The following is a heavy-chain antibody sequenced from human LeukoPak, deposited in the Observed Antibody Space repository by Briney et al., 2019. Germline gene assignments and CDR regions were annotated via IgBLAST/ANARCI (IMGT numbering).Heavy chain of an antibody. D-gene: IGHD3-22*01. CDR2: INPNSGGT. V-gene: IGHV1-2*02. J-gene: IGHJ4*02. Sequence: ASVKVSCKASGYTFTGYYMHWVRQAPGQGLEWMGWINPNSGGTNYAQEFQGRVTMTRDTSISTAYMELSRLRSDDTAVYYCAIPSDSSGYYYFDYWGQGTLVTVSS. CDR3: AIPSDSSGYYYFDY. CDR1: GYTFTGYY.